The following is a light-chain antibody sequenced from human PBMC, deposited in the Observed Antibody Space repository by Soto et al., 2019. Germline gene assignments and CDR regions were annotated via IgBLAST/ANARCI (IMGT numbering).Light chain of an antibody. CDR1: ENVRTF. Sequence: EVVLTQSPATLSLSTGERATLSCRASENVRTFVDWYQQKPGQAPRLLIYGASNRAIGIPARFSGSGSGTDFTLTISRLEPDDFALYFCQQYGGSPITFGLVTLLEVK. CDR3: QQYGGSPIT. CDR2: GAS. V-gene: IGKV3-20*01. J-gene: IGKJ5*01.